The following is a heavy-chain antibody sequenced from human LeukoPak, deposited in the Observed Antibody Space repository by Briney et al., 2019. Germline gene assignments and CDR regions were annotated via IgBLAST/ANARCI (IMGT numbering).Heavy chain of an antibody. J-gene: IGHJ4*02. CDR3: ARYINGAFDY. CDR2: INGGNGYT. D-gene: IGHD2-8*01. V-gene: IGHV1-3*01. CDR1: GYTFANYG. Sequence: ASVKVSCKASGYTFANYGVHWVRHAPGQRLEWMGWINGGNGYTKYSQKFQGRVTITGDTSASTAYMELSSLRSEDTAVYYCARYINGAFDYWGQRTLVTVSS.